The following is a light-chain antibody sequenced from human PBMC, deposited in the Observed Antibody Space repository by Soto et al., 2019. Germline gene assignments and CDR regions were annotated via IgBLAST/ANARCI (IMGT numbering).Light chain of an antibody. J-gene: IGLJ2*01. Sequence: QSALTQPRSVSGSPGQSVTIYCIGTSSDVGAYNYVSWYHHHPGKAPQLIIYDVRERPSGVPDRFSGSKSGNTASLTISGLQAEDEADYYCCSYAGSYTLLFGGGTQLTVL. V-gene: IGLV2-11*01. CDR1: SSDVGAYNY. CDR2: DVR. CDR3: CSYAGSYTLL.